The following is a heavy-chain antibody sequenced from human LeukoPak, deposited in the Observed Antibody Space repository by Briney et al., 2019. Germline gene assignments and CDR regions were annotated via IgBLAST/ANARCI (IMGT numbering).Heavy chain of an antibody. CDR1: GFTFSSYG. J-gene: IGHJ4*02. D-gene: IGHD6-13*01. CDR2: ISYDGSNK. V-gene: IGHV3-30*03. Sequence: GGSLRLSCAASGFTFSSYGMHWVRQAPGKGLEWVAVISYDGSNKYYADSVKGRFTISRDNAKNSLYLQMNSLRAEDTAVYYRARVERSLIDYWGQGTLVTVSS. CDR3: ARVERSLIDY.